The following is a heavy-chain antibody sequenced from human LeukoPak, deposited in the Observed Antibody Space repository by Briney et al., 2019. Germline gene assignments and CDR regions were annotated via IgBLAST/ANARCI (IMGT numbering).Heavy chain of an antibody. Sequence: GGSLRLSCAASGFTFDDYGMSWVRQAPGKGLEWVSGINWNGGSTGYADSVKGRFTISRDNSKNTLYLQMNSLRAEDTAVYYCAKGRREYYFDYWGQGTLVTVSS. V-gene: IGHV3-20*04. CDR3: AKGRREYYFDY. CDR2: INWNGGST. J-gene: IGHJ4*02. CDR1: GFTFDDYG.